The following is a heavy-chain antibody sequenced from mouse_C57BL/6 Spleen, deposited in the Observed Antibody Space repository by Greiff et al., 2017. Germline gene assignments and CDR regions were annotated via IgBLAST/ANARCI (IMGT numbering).Heavy chain of an antibody. Sequence: VQLKQSGPELVKPGASVKISCKASGYTFTDYYMNWVKQSHGKSLEWIGDINPNNGGTSYNQKFKGKATLTVDKSSSTAYMELRSLTSEDSAVYYCARGGIITTVVGYFDYWGQGTTLTVSS. CDR2: INPNNGGT. CDR1: GYTFTDYY. J-gene: IGHJ2*01. V-gene: IGHV1-26*01. D-gene: IGHD1-1*01. CDR3: ARGGIITTVVGYFDY.